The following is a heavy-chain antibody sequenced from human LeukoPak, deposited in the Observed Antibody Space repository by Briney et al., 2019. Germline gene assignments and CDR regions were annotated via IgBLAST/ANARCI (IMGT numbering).Heavy chain of an antibody. CDR3: AKDLIEGATYNDY. CDR2: ISSHSSYI. J-gene: IGHJ4*02. Sequence: GGSLRLSCAASGFTFSSYSMNWVRQAPGKGLEWVSSISSHSSYIYYADSVKGRFTISRDNSKNTLYLQMNSLRAEDTAVYYCAKDLIEGATYNDYWGQGTLVTVSS. D-gene: IGHD1-26*01. CDR1: GFTFSSYS. V-gene: IGHV3-21*01.